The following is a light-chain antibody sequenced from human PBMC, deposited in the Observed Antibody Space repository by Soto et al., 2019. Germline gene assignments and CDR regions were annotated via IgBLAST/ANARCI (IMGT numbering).Light chain of an antibody. Sequence: DIRMTQSPSNLSASIGDRVTITSRASQTISSWLAWYQQKPGKAPKLLIYKASTLKSGVPSRFSGSGSGTEFTLTISSLQPDDFATYYCQHYNSYSEAFGQGTKV. CDR3: QHYNSYSEA. V-gene: IGKV1-5*03. CDR2: KAS. J-gene: IGKJ1*01. CDR1: QTISSW.